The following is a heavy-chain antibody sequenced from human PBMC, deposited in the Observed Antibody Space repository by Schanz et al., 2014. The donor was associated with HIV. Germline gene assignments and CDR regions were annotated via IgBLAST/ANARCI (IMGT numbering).Heavy chain of an antibody. Sequence: EVQLLESGGGLEQPGGSLRLSCAASGFNFNNYAMTWVRQAPGKGLEWVSSISESGGRTYYADSVNGRFTISRDNSKNTLYLQMTTLRIDDTAVYYCAKPEYDSRGNSQSRFDSWGQGTLVTVSS. CDR1: GFNFNNYA. J-gene: IGHJ4*02. CDR3: AKPEYDSRGNSQSRFDS. CDR2: ISESGGRT. D-gene: IGHD3-22*01. V-gene: IGHV3-23*01.